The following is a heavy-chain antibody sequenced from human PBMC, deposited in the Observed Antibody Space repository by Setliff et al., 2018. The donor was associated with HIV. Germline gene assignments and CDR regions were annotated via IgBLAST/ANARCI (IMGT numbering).Heavy chain of an antibody. V-gene: IGHV3-49*04. J-gene: IGHJ4*02. CDR1: GFNFENYA. CDR2: IRSNTYGGTT. CDR3: TANYEHY. Sequence: GGSLRLSCTGSGFNFENYAINWVRQAPGKALEWIAFIRSNTYGGTTEYAASVKGRFTISRDDSKSIAYLQMDSLKAEDTAVYYCTANYEHYWGQGTLVTVSS. D-gene: IGHD4-4*01.